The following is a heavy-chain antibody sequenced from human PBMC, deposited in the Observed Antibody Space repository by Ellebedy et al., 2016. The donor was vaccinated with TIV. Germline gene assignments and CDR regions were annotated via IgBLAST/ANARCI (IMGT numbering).Heavy chain of an antibody. J-gene: IGHJ4*02. CDR2: IRSRIRSYTT. D-gene: IGHD3-10*01. V-gene: IGHV3-72*01. Sequence: GGFLRLSXAASGFSFSDHHMDWVRQAPGKGLEWVGRIRSRIRSYTTEYAASVEGRFTISRDDSKNALYLQMNSLKREDTAVYYCARAPGAGCRWGQGTLVTVSS. CDR3: ARAPGAGCR. CDR1: GFSFSDHH.